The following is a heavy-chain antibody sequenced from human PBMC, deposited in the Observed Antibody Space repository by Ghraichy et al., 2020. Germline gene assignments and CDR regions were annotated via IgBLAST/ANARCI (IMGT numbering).Heavy chain of an antibody. CDR2: ISWNSGSI. J-gene: IGHJ6*02. CDR3: AKVTRVSGSYYYYYGMDV. V-gene: IGHV3-9*01. Sequence: SQNISCAASGFTFDDYAMHWVRQAPGKGLEWVSGISWNSGSIGYADSVKGRFTISRDNAKNSLYLQMNSLRAEDTALYYCAKVTRVSGSYYYYYGMDVWGQGTTVTVSS. D-gene: IGHD3-10*01. CDR1: GFTFDDYA.